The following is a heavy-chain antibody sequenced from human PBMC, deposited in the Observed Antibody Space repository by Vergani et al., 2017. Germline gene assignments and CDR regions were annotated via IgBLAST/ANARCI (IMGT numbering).Heavy chain of an antibody. CDR1: GGTFSSYT. J-gene: IGHJ4*02. CDR2: IIPILGIT. V-gene: IGHV1-69*02. Sequence: QVQLVQSGAEVKKPGSSVKVSCKASGGTFSSYTISWVRQAPGQGLEWMGRIIPILGITNYAQKFQGRVTITVDKSTSTAYMELSSLRSEDSDVYYCATADQLVAATRFDYWGQGTLVTVSS. CDR3: ATADQLVAATRFDY. D-gene: IGHD2-15*01.